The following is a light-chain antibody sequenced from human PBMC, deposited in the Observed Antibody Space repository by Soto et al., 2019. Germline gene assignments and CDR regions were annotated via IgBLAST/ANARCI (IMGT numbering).Light chain of an antibody. J-gene: IGLJ2*01. Sequence: QSALTQPASVSGSPGQSITISCTGTSSDVGSYNIVSWYQQHPGKAPKLVIYEVSKRPSGVSNGFSGSKSGNTASLTISGLQAQDEADYYCCSYAGSSTYVVFGGGTKVTVL. CDR2: EVS. V-gene: IGLV2-23*02. CDR3: CSYAGSSTYVV. CDR1: SSDVGSYNI.